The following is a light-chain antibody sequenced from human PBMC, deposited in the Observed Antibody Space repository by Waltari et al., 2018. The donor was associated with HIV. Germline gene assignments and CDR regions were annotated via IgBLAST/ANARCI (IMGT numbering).Light chain of an antibody. V-gene: IGKV4-1*01. CDR1: QSVLSSSNNKNY. J-gene: IGKJ2*01. Sequence: DIVMTQSPDSLAVSLGERATINCKSRQSVLSSSNNKNYLTWYQQKPGQPPKLLLFWASTRQSGVPDRFSGSGSGADFTLTISSLQAEDVAVYYCQQCYSTPYTFGQGTKLEIK. CDR3: QQCYSTPYT. CDR2: WAS.